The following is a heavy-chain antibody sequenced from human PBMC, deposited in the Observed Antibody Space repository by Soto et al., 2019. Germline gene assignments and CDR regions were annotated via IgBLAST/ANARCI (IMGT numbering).Heavy chain of an antibody. Sequence: QVQLQQWGAGLLKPSETLSLTCAVYGGSFSGYYWSWIRQPPGKGLEWIGEINHSGSTNYNPSLKSRVTISVDTSKNQFSLKLSSVTAADTAVYYCATPAHYSWGYYYYYMDVWGKGTTVTVSS. J-gene: IGHJ6*03. V-gene: IGHV4-34*01. CDR1: GGSFSGYY. D-gene: IGHD3-16*01. CDR2: INHSGST. CDR3: ATPAHYSWGYYYYYMDV.